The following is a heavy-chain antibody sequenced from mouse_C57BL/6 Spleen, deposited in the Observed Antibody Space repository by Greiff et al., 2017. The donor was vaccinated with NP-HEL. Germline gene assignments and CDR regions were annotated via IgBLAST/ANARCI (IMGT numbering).Heavy chain of an antibody. J-gene: IGHJ4*01. D-gene: IGHD1-1*01. V-gene: IGHV5-17*01. CDR1: GFTFSDYG. CDR3: ARRVYGSSFYAMDY. Sequence: EVQVVESGGGLVKPGGSLKLSCAASGFTFSDYGMHWVRQAPEKGLEWVAYISNGSSTIYYADTVKGRFTISRDNAKNTLFLQMTSLRSEDTAMYYCARRVYGSSFYAMDYWGQGTSVTVSS. CDR2: ISNGSSTI.